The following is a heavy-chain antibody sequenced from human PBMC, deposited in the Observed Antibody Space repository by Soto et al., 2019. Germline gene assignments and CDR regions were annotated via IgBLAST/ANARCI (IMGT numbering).Heavy chain of an antibody. CDR3: ARSVTP. D-gene: IGHD3-10*01. Sequence: SETLSLTCTVSGGSISSYYWSWIRQPPGKGLEWIGYIYYSGSTYYNPSLKSRVTISVDTSKNQFTLKLSSVTAADTAVYYCARSVTPWGQGTLVTVSS. CDR2: IYYSGST. V-gene: IGHV4-59*12. CDR1: GGSISSYY. J-gene: IGHJ5*02.